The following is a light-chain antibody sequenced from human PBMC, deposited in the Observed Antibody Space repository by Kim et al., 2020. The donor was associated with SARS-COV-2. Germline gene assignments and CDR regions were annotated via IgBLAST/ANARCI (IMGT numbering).Light chain of an antibody. V-gene: IGKV1-12*01. J-gene: IGKJ2*01. CDR2: AAS. CDR1: AGISTW. Sequence: DIQMTQSPSSVSASVGDSVTMTCRASAGISTWLAWYQQKPGKAPNLLIYAASDLQSEVPSRFSGSGSGTVFTLTINSLQPEDIGTYFCQQSYSLPPTFGPGTKLEIK. CDR3: QQSYSLPPT.